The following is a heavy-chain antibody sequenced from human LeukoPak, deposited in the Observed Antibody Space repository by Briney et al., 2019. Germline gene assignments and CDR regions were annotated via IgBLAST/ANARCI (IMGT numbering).Heavy chain of an antibody. Sequence: SETLSLTCSVSGGSITSTSYYWGWIRQPPGKGLEWIGSIYYGGGTKYNPSLKSRVTISVDTSKNQFSLNLNSVTAADTAVYYCARHGWAIAATRFDYWGQGTLVTVSS. D-gene: IGHD6-13*01. CDR3: ARHGWAIAATRFDY. CDR2: IYYGGGT. CDR1: GGSITSTSYY. J-gene: IGHJ4*02. V-gene: IGHV4-39*01.